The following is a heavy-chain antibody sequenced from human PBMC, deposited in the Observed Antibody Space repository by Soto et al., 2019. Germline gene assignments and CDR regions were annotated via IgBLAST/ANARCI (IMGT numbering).Heavy chain of an antibody. V-gene: IGHV3-15*01. J-gene: IGHJ4*02. CDR1: GFTVSTSQ. CDR2: IKSKTDGGAI. CDR3: TIVLVPAAISALDY. Sequence: GSLRLSCAASGFTVSTSQMTWVRQAPGKGLEWVGRIKSKTDGGAIDYAAPVKGRFTISRDDSKNTLYLQMNSLNTEDTAVYYCTIVLVPAAISALDYWGQGTLVTVSS. D-gene: IGHD2-2*02.